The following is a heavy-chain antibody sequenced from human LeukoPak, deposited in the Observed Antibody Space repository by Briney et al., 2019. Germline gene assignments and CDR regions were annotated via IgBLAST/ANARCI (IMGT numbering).Heavy chain of an antibody. D-gene: IGHD3-9*01. J-gene: IGHJ6*04. CDR3: ARDIFKYYDILSDGMDV. Sequence: PGGSLRLSGAASGFTFSSYSMNWVRQAPGKGLEWVSSISSSSSYIYYADSVKGRFTISRDNAKNSLYLQMNSLRAEDTAVYYCARDIFKYYDILSDGMDVWGKGTTVTVSS. V-gene: IGHV3-21*01. CDR2: ISSSSSYI. CDR1: GFTFSSYS.